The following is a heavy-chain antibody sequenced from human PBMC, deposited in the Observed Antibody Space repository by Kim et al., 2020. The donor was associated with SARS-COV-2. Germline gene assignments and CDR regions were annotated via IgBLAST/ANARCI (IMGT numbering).Heavy chain of an antibody. CDR3: ARWVVGGSGSFLDY. CDR2: IYYSGST. V-gene: IGHV4-39*01. CDR1: GGSISSSSYY. Sequence: SETLSLTCTVSGGSISSSSYYWGWIRQPPGKGLEWIGSIYYSGSTYYNPSLKSRVTISVDTSKNQFSLKLSSVTAADTAVYYCARWVVGGSGSFLDYWGQGTLVTVSS. J-gene: IGHJ4*02. D-gene: IGHD3-10*01.